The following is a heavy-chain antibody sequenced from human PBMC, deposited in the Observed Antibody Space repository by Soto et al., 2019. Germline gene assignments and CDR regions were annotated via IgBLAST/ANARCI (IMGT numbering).Heavy chain of an antibody. J-gene: IGHJ6*02. CDR2: IYYSGST. Sequence: SETLSLTCTVSGGSVSSGSYYWGWIRQPPGKGLEWIGSIYYSGSTYYNPSLKSRVTISVDTSKNQFSLKLSSVTAADTAVYYCATPQTITVTTMYYYYGMDVWGQGTTVTVSS. D-gene: IGHD4-17*01. CDR3: ATPQTITVTTMYYYYGMDV. CDR1: GGSVSSGSYY. V-gene: IGHV4-39*01.